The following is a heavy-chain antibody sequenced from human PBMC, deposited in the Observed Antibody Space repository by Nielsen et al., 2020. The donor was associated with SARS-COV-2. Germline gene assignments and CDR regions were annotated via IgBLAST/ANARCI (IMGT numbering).Heavy chain of an antibody. J-gene: IGHJ3*02. Sequence: GESLKISCRGSGYSFTSYWIAWVRQVPGKGLELMGMIYPADSDTRYSPSFQGQATISGDRSSIAYLQWASPKASDTAMYYCARRLEPYSPAAFDIWGQGTMVTVSS. CDR3: ARRLEPYSPAAFDI. V-gene: IGHV5-51*01. CDR2: IYPADSDT. CDR1: GYSFTSYW. D-gene: IGHD2-15*01.